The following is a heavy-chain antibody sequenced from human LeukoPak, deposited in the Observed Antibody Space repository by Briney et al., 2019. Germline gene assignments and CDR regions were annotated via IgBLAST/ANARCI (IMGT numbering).Heavy chain of an antibody. CDR2: IYTSGST. Sequence: PSQTLSLTCTVSGGSMSSGSYYWSWIRQPAGKGLEWIGRIYTSGSTNYNPSLKSRVTMSVDTSKNQFSLKLSSVTAADTAVYYCARNSGSYGPSDYWGQGTLVTVSS. CDR1: GGSMSSGSYY. D-gene: IGHD1-26*01. J-gene: IGHJ4*02. V-gene: IGHV4-61*02. CDR3: ARNSGSYGPSDY.